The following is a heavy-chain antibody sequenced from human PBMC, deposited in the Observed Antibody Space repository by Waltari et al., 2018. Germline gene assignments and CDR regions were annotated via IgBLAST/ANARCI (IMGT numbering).Heavy chain of an antibody. D-gene: IGHD4-17*01. Sequence: QVQLQESGPGLVKPSQTLSLTCTVSGDSISSGGFYWSWIRQHPGEGLEWIGYIYYSGSTYYNPSLKSRVTISLDTSKNQFSLNLNSVTAADTAVYYCARDNSYGDYGWFDPWGQGTLVTVSS. V-gene: IGHV4-31*03. CDR3: ARDNSYGDYGWFDP. CDR2: IYYSGST. J-gene: IGHJ5*02. CDR1: GDSISSGGFY.